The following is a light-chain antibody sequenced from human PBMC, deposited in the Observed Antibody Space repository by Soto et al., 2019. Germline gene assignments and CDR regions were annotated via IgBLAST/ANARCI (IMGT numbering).Light chain of an antibody. CDR1: QSISNY. V-gene: IGKV3-11*01. CDR3: QQRSNWPSIT. Sequence: EIVLTQSPVTLSLSPGERATLSCRASQSISNYLTWYQQKPGQAPRLLIYGASTRATGIPARFSGSGSGTDFTLTINSLEPEDFAVYYCQQRSNWPSITFGQGTRLENK. CDR2: GAS. J-gene: IGKJ5*01.